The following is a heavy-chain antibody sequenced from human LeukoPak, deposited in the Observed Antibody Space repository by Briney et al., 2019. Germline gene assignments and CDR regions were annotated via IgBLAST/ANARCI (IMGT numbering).Heavy chain of an antibody. Sequence: ASVKVSCKASGYTFTGYYMHWVRQALGQGLEWMGWINPNSGGTNYAQKFQGRVTMTEDTSTDTAYMELSSLRSEDTAVYYCATFRLYSSGWYRRRNAFDIWGQGTMVTVSS. V-gene: IGHV1-2*02. CDR1: GYTFTGYY. J-gene: IGHJ3*02. D-gene: IGHD6-19*01. CDR3: ATFRLYSSGWYRRRNAFDI. CDR2: INPNSGGT.